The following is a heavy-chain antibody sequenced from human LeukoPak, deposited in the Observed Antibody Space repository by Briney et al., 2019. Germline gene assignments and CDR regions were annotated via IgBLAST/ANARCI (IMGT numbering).Heavy chain of an antibody. V-gene: IGHV4-59*12. CDR3: ARGKLGILGPPRGGYFDL. CDR2: IYYSGST. J-gene: IGHJ2*01. Sequence: PSETLSLTCTVSGGSISSYYWSWIRQPPGKGLEWIGYIYYSGSTNYNPSLKSRVTISVDTSKNQFSLKLNSVTAADTAVYYCARGKLGILGPPRGGYFDLWGRGTLVTVSS. CDR1: GGSISSYY. D-gene: IGHD7-27*01.